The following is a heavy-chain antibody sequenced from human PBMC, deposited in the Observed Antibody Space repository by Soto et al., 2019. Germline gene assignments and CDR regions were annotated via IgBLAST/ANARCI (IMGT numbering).Heavy chain of an antibody. D-gene: IGHD3-10*01. J-gene: IGHJ6*02. Sequence: SETLSLTCTVSGGSISSYYWNWIRQPPGKGLEWIGYISYSGSTNYNLSLKSRVTISVDTSKNQFSLKLSSVTAADTAVYYCERSMVRGFKPKAVGMDVWGQGTTVTVSS. CDR1: GGSISSYY. CDR2: ISYSGST. V-gene: IGHV4-59*01. CDR3: ERSMVRGFKPKAVGMDV.